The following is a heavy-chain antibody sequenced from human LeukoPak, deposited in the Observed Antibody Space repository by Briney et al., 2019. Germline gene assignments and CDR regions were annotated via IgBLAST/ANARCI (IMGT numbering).Heavy chain of an antibody. J-gene: IGHJ3*02. V-gene: IGHV3-23*01. CDR1: GFTFSSYA. CDR3: AKDREHIVVVTALTPLKAFDI. Sequence: GGSLRLSCAASGFTFSSYAMSWVRQAPGKGLEWVSAISGSGGSTYYADSVKGRFTISRDNSKNTLYLQMNSLRAEDTAVYYCAKDREHIVVVTALTPLKAFDIWGQGTMVTVSS. CDR2: ISGSGGST. D-gene: IGHD2-21*02.